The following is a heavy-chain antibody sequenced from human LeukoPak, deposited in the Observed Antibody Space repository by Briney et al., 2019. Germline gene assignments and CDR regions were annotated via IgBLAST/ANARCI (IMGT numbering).Heavy chain of an antibody. V-gene: IGHV4-4*07. CDR3: ARVSRLLWFGELPHHYYYYYMDV. J-gene: IGHJ6*03. CDR1: GDSISRYY. D-gene: IGHD3-10*01. CDR2: IYTSGST. Sequence: SETRSLTCTVSGDSISRYYWSWIRQPAGKGLGWIGRIYTSGSTNYNPSLKSRVTMSVDTSKNQFSLKLSSVTAADTAVYYCARVSRLLWFGELPHHYYYYYMDVWGKGTTVTISS.